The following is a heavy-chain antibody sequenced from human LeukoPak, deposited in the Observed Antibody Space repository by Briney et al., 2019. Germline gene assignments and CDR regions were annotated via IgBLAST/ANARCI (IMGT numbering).Heavy chain of an antibody. V-gene: IGHV3-74*01. CDR3: AKPHYGDYADWYFDC. D-gene: IGHD4-17*01. CDR1: GFTFSTYW. J-gene: IGHJ4*02. CDR2: ITSDGSST. Sequence: GGSLRLSCAASGFTFSTYWMNWVRQAPGKGLVWVSRITSDGSSTSSADSVKGRFTISRDNSKNTLSLQMSSLRAEDTAVYYCAKPHYGDYADWYFDCWGQGTLVTVSS.